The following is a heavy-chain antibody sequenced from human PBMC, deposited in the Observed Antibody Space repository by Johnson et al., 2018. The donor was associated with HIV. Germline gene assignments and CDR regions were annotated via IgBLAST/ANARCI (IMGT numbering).Heavy chain of an antibody. D-gene: IGHD3-22*01. Sequence: QVQLVESGGGVVQPGRSLRLSCAASGFTFSSYAMHWVRQAPGKGLEWVSVIYSGGSTYHADSVKGRFTISRDNSKNTLYLQMNSLRAEDTAVYYCAKHYYDSSDYPLPFDIWGQGTMVTVSS. V-gene: IGHV3-NL1*01. CDR2: IYSGGST. CDR3: AKHYYDSSDYPLPFDI. CDR1: GFTFSSYA. J-gene: IGHJ3*02.